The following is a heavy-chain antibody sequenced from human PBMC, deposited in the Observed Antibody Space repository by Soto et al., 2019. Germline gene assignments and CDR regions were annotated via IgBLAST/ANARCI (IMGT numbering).Heavy chain of an antibody. CDR3: ARVRGGDGMDV. D-gene: IGHD3-16*01. CDR1: GYTFSSYG. V-gene: IGHV1-18*01. CDR2: ISGYNGNT. J-gene: IGHJ6*02. Sequence: QVQLVQSGAEVKKPGASVKVSCKASGYTFSSYGISWVRQAPGQGLEWMGWISGYNGNTNYAQKRQGRVTMTIDTSTSTGYMELRSLRSDDTAVYYCARVRGGDGMDVWGQGTTVTVSS.